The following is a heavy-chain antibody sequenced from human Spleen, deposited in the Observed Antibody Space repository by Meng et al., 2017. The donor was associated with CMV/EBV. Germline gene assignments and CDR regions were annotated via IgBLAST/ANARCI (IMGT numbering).Heavy chain of an antibody. Sequence: SGGSITTNHDYWSWVRQTPGKGLEWIGYISYGGHTYYSPSLQSRVTISGDTSENQFSLRLSSVTAADTAVYFCARVPFGGDNNWFDPWGQGTLVTSPQ. CDR3: ARVPFGGDNNWFDP. CDR1: GGSITTNHDY. D-gene: IGHD2-21*02. CDR2: ISYGGHT. J-gene: IGHJ5*02. V-gene: IGHV4-30-4*01.